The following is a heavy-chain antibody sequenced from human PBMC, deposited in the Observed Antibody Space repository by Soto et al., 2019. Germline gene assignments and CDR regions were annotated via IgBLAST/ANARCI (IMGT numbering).Heavy chain of an antibody. CDR3: ARRSVTRWDFDY. CDR1: GGSISSSSYY. V-gene: IGHV4-39*01. J-gene: IGHJ4*02. Sequence: SQTLSLTCTVSGGSISSSSYYWGWIRQPPGKGLEWIGSIYYSGSTYYNPSLKSRVTISVDTSKNQFSLKLSSVTAADTAVYYCARRSVTRWDFDYWGQGTLVTVSS. D-gene: IGHD2-15*01. CDR2: IYYSGST.